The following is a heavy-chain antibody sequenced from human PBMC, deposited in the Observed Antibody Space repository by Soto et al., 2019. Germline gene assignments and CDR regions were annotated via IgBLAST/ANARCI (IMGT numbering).Heavy chain of an antibody. V-gene: IGHV3-30-3*01. J-gene: IGHJ4*02. CDR1: GFTFSSYA. Sequence: QVQLVESGGGVVQPGRSLRLSCAASGFTFSSYAMHWVRQAPGKGLEWVAVISYDGSNKYYADSVKGRFTISRDNSKNTLYLQMNSLRAEDTAVYYCARDRGSSGWYIDYWGQGTLVTVSS. CDR3: ARDRGSSGWYIDY. D-gene: IGHD6-19*01. CDR2: ISYDGSNK.